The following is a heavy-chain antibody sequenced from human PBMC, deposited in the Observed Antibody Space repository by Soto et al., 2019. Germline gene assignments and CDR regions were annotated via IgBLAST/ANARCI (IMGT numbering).Heavy chain of an antibody. CDR3: TLRQDTSRGPIY. D-gene: IGHD6-13*01. CDR1: GFSLTTRGMT. V-gene: IGHV2-5*01. Sequence: VSGPTLVNPTQTLTLTCTVSGFSLTTRGMTLGWIRQPPGKAPEWLALSTQYSPSLQSRLTFTEDTPKNQVVLTMTNMDPVDTATYYCTLRQDTSRGPIYWGQGIMVTVSS. CDR2: ST. J-gene: IGHJ4*02.